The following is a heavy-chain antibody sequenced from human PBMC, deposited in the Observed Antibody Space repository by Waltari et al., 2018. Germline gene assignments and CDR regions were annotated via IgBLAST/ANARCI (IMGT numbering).Heavy chain of an antibody. J-gene: IGHJ4*02. CDR1: GGSISSGSYY. V-gene: IGHV4-61*09. Sequence: SQTLSLTCTVSGGSISSGSYYWSWIRQPAGKGLEWIGYIYTSGSTNYNPSLKSRVTISVDTSKNQFSLKLSSVTAADTAVYYCARDRRTGPIDYWGQGTLVTVSS. CDR3: ARDRRTGPIDY. CDR2: IYTSGST. D-gene: IGHD7-27*01.